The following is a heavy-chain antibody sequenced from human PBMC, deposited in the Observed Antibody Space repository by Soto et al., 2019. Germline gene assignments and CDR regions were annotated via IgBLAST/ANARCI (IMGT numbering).Heavy chain of an antibody. CDR1: GFSFSDYF. V-gene: IGHV1-46*01. CDR2: INPSGDSR. Sequence: ASVKVSCKASGFSFSDYFMHWVRQAPGQGLEWMGIINPSGDSRNYAQKFQGRVTITRDTSTSTVYMDLSSLRYEDTAVYYCARDNSQIYWTAAASSLFHSWAQRTPVTGSS. D-gene: IGHD1-1*01. J-gene: IGHJ5*01. CDR3: ARDNSQIYWTAAASSLFHS.